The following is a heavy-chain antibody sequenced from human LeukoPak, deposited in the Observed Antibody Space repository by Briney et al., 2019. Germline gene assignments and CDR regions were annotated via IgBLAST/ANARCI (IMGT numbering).Heavy chain of an antibody. J-gene: IGHJ4*02. CDR1: GYTFTNYG. V-gene: IGHV1-18*01. Sequence: PVASVKVSCKASGYTFTNYGITWVRQAPGQGLEWMGWISAYNGNTNYAQKFQGRVTMTTDTSTSTAYMELRSLRSDDTAVYYCARGQLALFDYWGQGTLVTVSS. CDR3: ARGQLALFDY. CDR2: ISAYNGNT. D-gene: IGHD6-13*01.